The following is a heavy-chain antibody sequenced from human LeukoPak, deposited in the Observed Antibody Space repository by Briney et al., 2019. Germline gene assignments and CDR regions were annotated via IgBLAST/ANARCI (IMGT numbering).Heavy chain of an antibody. CDR3: ARVGLGSSYRPFDY. CDR2: IKQDGSEK. J-gene: IGHJ4*02. Sequence: GGSLRLSCAASGFTFSSYWMSWVRQAPGKGLEWVANIKQDGSEKYYVDSVKGRFTISRDSAKNSLYLQMNSLRAEDTAVYYCARVGLGSSYRPFDYWGQGTLVTVSS. D-gene: IGHD3-10*01. V-gene: IGHV3-7*01. CDR1: GFTFSSYW.